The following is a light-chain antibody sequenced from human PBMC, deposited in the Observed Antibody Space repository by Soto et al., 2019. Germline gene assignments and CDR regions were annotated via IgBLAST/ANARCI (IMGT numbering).Light chain of an antibody. Sequence: EIVLTQSPATLSLSPGERATLSCRACQSVSSYLAWYQQKPGQAPRLLIYDASNRATGIPARFSGSGSGTDFTLTISSLEPEDFAVYYCQQRSNWVYTFGQGTKLEIK. CDR2: DAS. J-gene: IGKJ2*01. V-gene: IGKV3-11*01. CDR1: QSVSSY. CDR3: QQRSNWVYT.